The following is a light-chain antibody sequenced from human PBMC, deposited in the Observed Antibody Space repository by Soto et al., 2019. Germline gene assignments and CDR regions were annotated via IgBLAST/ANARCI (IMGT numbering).Light chain of an antibody. CDR3: QQRSSWPGT. J-gene: IGKJ5*01. CDR1: QSVSSN. Sequence: EIVMTQAPAPPSVSLGERATLSCRASQSVSSNLAWYQQKPGQAPRLLIYDATKRAAGIPARFSGSGSGTDFTLRIVSLEPEDSAVYYCQQRSSWPGTFGQGTRLEIK. CDR2: DAT. V-gene: IGKV3-11*01.